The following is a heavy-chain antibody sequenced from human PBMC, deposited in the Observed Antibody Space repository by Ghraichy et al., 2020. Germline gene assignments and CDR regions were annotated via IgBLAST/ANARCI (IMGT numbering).Heavy chain of an antibody. CDR1: GESFSGYY. J-gene: IGHJ4*02. Sequence: SETLSLTCVVYGESFSGYYWNWIRQPPGKGLEWIGEISHSGRTNYNPSLKSRVTISVDTSKNQFSLRLSSVTAADTAVYYCARGWAYGSGSDFFDYWGQGTLGTVSS. CDR3: ARGWAYGSGSDFFDY. D-gene: IGHD3-10*01. CDR2: ISHSGRT. V-gene: IGHV4-34*01.